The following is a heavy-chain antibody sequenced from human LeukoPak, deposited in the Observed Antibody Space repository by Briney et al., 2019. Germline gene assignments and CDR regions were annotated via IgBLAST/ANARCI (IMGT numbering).Heavy chain of an antibody. CDR2: IIPIFGTA. CDR3: ARMTIDYYDSSGYLDY. Sequence: ASVKVSCKASGGTFSSYAISWVRQAPGQGLEWMGGIIPIFGTANYAQKFQGRVTITADESTSTAYMELSSLRSEDTAVYYCARMTIDYYDSSGYLDYWGQGTLVTVSS. J-gene: IGHJ4*02. D-gene: IGHD3-22*01. CDR1: GGTFSSYA. V-gene: IGHV1-69*13.